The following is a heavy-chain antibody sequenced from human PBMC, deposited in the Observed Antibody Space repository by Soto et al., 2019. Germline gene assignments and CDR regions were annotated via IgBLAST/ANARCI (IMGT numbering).Heavy chain of an antibody. V-gene: IGHV4-31*03. Sequence: SETLSLTCTVSGGSISSGGYYWSWIRQHPGKGLEWIGYIYYSGSTYYNPSLKSRVTISVDTSKNQFSLKLSSVTAADTAVYYCAREGHVLRYFDWSFRAFDIWGQGTMVTVSS. J-gene: IGHJ3*02. D-gene: IGHD3-9*01. CDR3: AREGHVLRYFDWSFRAFDI. CDR2: IYYSGST. CDR1: GGSISSGGYY.